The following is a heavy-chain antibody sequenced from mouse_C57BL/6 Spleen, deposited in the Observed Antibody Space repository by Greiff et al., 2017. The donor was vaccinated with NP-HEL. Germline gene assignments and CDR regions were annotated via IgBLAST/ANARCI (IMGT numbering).Heavy chain of an antibody. D-gene: IGHD1-1*01. CDR1: GYTFTSYW. CDR2: IDPSDSET. J-gene: IGHJ3*01. Sequence: QVQLQQPGAELVRPGSSVKLSCKASGYTFTSYWMHWVKQRPIQGLEWIGNIDPSDSETHYKQKFKDKATLTVDKTYSTAYMQLSSLTSEDAAVYYYSRTDYGSSYADWGQGTLVTVSA. CDR3: SRTDYGSSYAD. V-gene: IGHV1-52*01.